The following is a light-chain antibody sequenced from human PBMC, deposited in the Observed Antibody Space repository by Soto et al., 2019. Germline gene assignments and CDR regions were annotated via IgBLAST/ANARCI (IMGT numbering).Light chain of an antibody. CDR3: QQYKNWPPLT. CDR2: GAF. V-gene: IGKV3-15*01. CDR1: QIVGSN. J-gene: IGKJ4*01. Sequence: EIVMTQSPATLSVSPGERATLSCRASQIVGSNLAWYQQKPAQGPRLLIYGAFTRATGIPARFSGSGSGTEFTLTISSLQSEDFAVYYCQQYKNWPPLTFGGGTKVEIK.